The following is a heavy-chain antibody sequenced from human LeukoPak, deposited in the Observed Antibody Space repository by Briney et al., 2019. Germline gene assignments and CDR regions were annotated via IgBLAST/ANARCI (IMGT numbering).Heavy chain of an antibody. D-gene: IGHD3-16*01. V-gene: IGHV3-74*01. J-gene: IGHJ3*02. CDR3: ATEGRLGLTQAFDI. CDR2: INTDGSST. Sequence: GGSLRLSCAASGFTFSSYWVHWVRQAPGKGLVWVSRINTDGSSTSYADSVKGRFTISRDNAKNTLYLQMNSLRAEDTAVYYCATEGRLGLTQAFDIWGQGTMVTVSS. CDR1: GFTFSSYW.